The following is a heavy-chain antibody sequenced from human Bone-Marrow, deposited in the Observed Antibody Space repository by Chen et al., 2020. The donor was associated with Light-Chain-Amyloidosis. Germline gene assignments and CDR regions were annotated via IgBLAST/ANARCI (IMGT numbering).Heavy chain of an antibody. V-gene: IGHV1-18*01. D-gene: IGHD2-15*01. CDR1: GYTFVNYG. Sequence: QVQLVQSGAEVKEPGASMKVSCKASGYTFVNYGISWVRQAPGQGLEWMGWISAYTGRTNYARQLQGRVTMTIDKSTTTAYMELRTLRSDDTAVYYCAKHYCSGVSCYPLHYYTAMDVWGQGTTVTVS. CDR3: AKHYCSGVSCYPLHYYTAMDV. J-gene: IGHJ6*02. CDR2: ISAYTGRT.